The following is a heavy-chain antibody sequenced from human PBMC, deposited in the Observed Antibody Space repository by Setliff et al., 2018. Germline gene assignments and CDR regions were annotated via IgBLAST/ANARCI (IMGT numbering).Heavy chain of an antibody. CDR1: GVSIANTASY. CDR3: ARGGTYRYFDY. J-gene: IGHJ4*02. Sequence: PSETLSLTCNVSGVSIANTASYWSWIRQPAGKTLEWIGQVYVGGNTYYNPSLKSRVTMSVDTSKTQFSLKLNSMTTADTAVYYCARGGTYRYFDYWGQGALVTVSS. CDR2: VYVGGNT. V-gene: IGHV4-61*10.